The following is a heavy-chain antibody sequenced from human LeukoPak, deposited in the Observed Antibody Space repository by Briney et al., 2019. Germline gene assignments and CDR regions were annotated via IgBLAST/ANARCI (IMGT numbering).Heavy chain of an antibody. J-gene: IGHJ4*02. CDR3: ARAHYNWNEPPFDS. CDR1: GFTFNTYA. D-gene: IGHD1-20*01. Sequence: GGSLRLSCAASGFTFNTYAMTWLRQAPGKGLEWVSGLSASGGNTYYADSVKGRFTISRDNSKNMLYLQMNSLRAEDTAVYYCARAHYNWNEPPFDSWGQGTLVTVSS. V-gene: IGHV3-23*01. CDR2: LSASGGNT.